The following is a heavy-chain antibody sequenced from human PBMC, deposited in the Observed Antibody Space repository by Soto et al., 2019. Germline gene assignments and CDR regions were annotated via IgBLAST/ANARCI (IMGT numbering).Heavy chain of an antibody. CDR2: ISGSGGST. D-gene: IGHD2-15*01. J-gene: IGHJ6*02. V-gene: IGHV3-23*01. CDR3: SQEGSSQIVVVVAASPGFYGMDV. Sequence: GGSLRLSCAASGFTFSSYAMSWVRQAPGKGLEWVSAISGSGGSTYYGDSLKGRFTISRDNSKNTLYLQMYSLRAEDTVVYYCSQEGSSQIVVVVAASPGFYGMDVWGQGTTVTVSS. CDR1: GFTFSSYA.